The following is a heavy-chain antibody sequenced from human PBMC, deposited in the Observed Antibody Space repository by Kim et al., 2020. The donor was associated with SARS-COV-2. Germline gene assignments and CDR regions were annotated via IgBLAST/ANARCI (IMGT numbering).Heavy chain of an antibody. D-gene: IGHD6-19*01. CDR1: GFTFSSYE. Sequence: GGSLRLSCAASGFTFSSYEMNWVRQAPGKGLEWVSYISSSGSTIYYADSVKGRFTISRDNAKNSLYLQMNSLRAEDTAVYYCARDINWAGYSSGWYAFDYWGQGTLGTVSS. V-gene: IGHV3-48*03. J-gene: IGHJ4*02. CDR2: ISSSGSTI. CDR3: ARDINWAGYSSGWYAFDY.